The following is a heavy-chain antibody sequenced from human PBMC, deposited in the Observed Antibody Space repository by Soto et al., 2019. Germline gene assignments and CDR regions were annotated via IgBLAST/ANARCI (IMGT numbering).Heavy chain of an antibody. V-gene: IGHV3-30-3*01. Sequence: QVQLVESGGGVAQPGRSLRLSCAASGFTFSSYAMHWVRQAPGKGLEWVAVISYDGSNKYYADSVKGRFTISRDNSKNTLYLQMISLRAEDTAVYYCARDPMGRYYGSGSYYFDYWGQGTLVTVSS. CDR1: GFTFSSYA. D-gene: IGHD3-10*01. J-gene: IGHJ4*02. CDR2: ISYDGSNK. CDR3: ARDPMGRYYGSGSYYFDY.